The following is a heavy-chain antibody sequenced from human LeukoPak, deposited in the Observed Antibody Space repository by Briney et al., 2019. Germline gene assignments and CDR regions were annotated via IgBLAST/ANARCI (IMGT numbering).Heavy chain of an antibody. CDR2: ISGSGGST. Sequence: GGTLRLSCAASGFTFSSYGMSWVRQAPGKGLEWVSAISGSGGSTYYADSVKGRLTISRDNYKNTLYLQMKSLRAEDTAIYYCAKQLAFGGVIVPYFDYWGQGTLVTVSS. J-gene: IGHJ4*02. V-gene: IGHV3-23*01. CDR3: AKQLAFGGVIVPYFDY. D-gene: IGHD3-16*02. CDR1: GFTFSSYG.